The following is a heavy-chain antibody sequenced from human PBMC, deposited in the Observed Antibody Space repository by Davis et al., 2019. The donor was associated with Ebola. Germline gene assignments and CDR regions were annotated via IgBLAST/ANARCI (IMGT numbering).Heavy chain of an antibody. D-gene: IGHD3-22*01. Sequence: PGGSLRLSCAASGFTFSSYAMHWVRQAPGKGLEWVAVIWYDGSNKYYADSVKGRFTISRDNSKNTLYLQMNSLRAEDTAVYYCARDPGFGYYDSSGYSDYWGQGTLVTVSS. V-gene: IGHV3-33*08. CDR1: GFTFSSYA. J-gene: IGHJ4*02. CDR2: IWYDGSNK. CDR3: ARDPGFGYYDSSGYSDY.